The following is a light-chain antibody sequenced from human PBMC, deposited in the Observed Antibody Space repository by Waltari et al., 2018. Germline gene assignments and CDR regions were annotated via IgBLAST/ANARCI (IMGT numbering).Light chain of an antibody. J-gene: IGKJ2*01. CDR1: QSLLYRSNNKNY. CDR3: HQFWTTSYT. Sequence: DIVMTQSPDSLAVSLGERATINCKSSQSLLYRSNNKNYLAWYQQKPGQPPKLLIYWASARASGVPDRFSGSGSGTDFTLTISSLQAEDVAVYYCHQFWTTSYTFGQGTKLEIK. CDR2: WAS. V-gene: IGKV4-1*01.